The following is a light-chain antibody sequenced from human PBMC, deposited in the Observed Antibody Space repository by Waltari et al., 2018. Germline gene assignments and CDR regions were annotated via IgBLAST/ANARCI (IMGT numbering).Light chain of an antibody. CDR2: DAS. CDR3: QERSNWPGGA. Sequence: EIVLTQSLATLSLSPGERATLSCRASQSVRTYLAWYQHRPGQAPRLLIYDASNRATGVPARFSGSGSGTDCTLTISGLQPEDFAVYYCQERSNWPGGAFGGGTKVEIK. J-gene: IGKJ4*01. V-gene: IGKV3-11*01. CDR1: QSVRTY.